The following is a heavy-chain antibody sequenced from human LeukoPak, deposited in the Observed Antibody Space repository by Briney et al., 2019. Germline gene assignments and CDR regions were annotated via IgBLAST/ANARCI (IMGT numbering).Heavy chain of an antibody. CDR1: GFTFSSYG. V-gene: IGHV3-30*02. CDR3: ARDDSSGYYYVSYYFDY. J-gene: IGHJ4*02. D-gene: IGHD3-22*01. CDR2: IRYNGSNK. Sequence: PGGSLRLSCAASGFTFSSYGMHWVRQAPGKGLEWVAFIRYNGSNKYYADAVKGRFTISRDNSKNTLYLQMNSLRAEDTAVYYCARDDSSGYYYVSYYFDYWGQGTLVTVSS.